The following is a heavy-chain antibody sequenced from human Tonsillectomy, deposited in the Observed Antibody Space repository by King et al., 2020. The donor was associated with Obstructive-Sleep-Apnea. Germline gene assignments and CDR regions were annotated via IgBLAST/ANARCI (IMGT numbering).Heavy chain of an antibody. CDR1: GGSISNYY. CDR3: ARHRGVEDYGDYGDYFDY. J-gene: IGHJ4*02. D-gene: IGHD4-17*01. CDR2: MYYSGNT. Sequence: QLQESGPGLVKPSETLSLTCTVSGGSISNYYWSWIRQPPGKGLEWIGYMYYSGNTNFNPSLKIRVTISADTSKIQFSLRRSPVTAADTAVYYCARHRGVEDYGDYGDYFDYWGQGTLVTVSS. V-gene: IGHV4-59*08.